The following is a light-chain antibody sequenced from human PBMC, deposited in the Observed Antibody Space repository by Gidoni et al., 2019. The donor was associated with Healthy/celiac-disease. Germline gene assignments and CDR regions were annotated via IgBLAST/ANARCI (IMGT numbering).Light chain of an antibody. Sequence: EIVMTQSPANLSVSPGERATLSCRASQSVSSNLAWYQQKPGQAPRLLIYGASTMATGIPARFSGSGSGTEFTLTLSSLQSEDFAVYYCQQYNNWPPMYTFGQGTKLEIK. J-gene: IGKJ2*01. CDR1: QSVSSN. CDR3: QQYNNWPPMYT. V-gene: IGKV3-15*01. CDR2: GAS.